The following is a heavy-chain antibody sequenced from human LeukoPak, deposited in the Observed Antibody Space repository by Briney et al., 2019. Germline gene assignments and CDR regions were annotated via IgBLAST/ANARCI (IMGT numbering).Heavy chain of an antibody. CDR3: ARGLVYGGNSGLYYFDY. Sequence: PGGSLRLSCAASGFTFSSYWMSWVRQAPGKGLEWVANIKQDGSEKYYVDSVKGRSTISRDNAKNSLYLQMNSLRAEDTGVYYCARGLVYGGNSGLYYFDYWGQGTLVTVSS. D-gene: IGHD4-23*01. CDR1: GFTFSSYW. CDR2: IKQDGSEK. V-gene: IGHV3-7*01. J-gene: IGHJ4*02.